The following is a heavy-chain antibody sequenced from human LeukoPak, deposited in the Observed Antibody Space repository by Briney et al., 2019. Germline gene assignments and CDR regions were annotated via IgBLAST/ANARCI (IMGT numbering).Heavy chain of an antibody. CDR1: VYTFTSYG. CDR2: ISVYNGNT. V-gene: IGHV1-18*01. Sequence: ASVTVSCKASVYTFTSYGINWVRQAPGQGVEWMGWISVYNGNTNYAQRLQGRVSMTTDTSTSTAYMELRSLRSDDSAVYYCARGYSYGYYYYMDVWGKGTTVTVSS. D-gene: IGHD5-18*01. J-gene: IGHJ6*03. CDR3: ARGYSYGYYYYMDV.